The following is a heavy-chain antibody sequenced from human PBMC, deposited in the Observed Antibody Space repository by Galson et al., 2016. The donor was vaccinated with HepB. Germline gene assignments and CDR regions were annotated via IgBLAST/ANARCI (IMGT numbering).Heavy chain of an antibody. CDR2: ISSSGSTI. CDR3: ARLSGDYQNYFDS. D-gene: IGHD6-19*01. Sequence: SLRLSCAASGFTFSDYEMNWVRQAPGKGLEWVSYISSSGSTIYYADSVKGRFTISRDNAKNSLYLQMNSLRAEDTATYYCARLSGDYQNYFDSWGQGTLVTVSS. CDR1: GFTFSDYE. J-gene: IGHJ4*02. V-gene: IGHV3-48*03.